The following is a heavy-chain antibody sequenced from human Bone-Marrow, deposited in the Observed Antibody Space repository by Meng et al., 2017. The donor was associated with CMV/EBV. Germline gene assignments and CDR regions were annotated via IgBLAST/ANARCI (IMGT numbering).Heavy chain of an antibody. V-gene: IGHV3-66*01. CDR3: AKDGGTYYDFWSGYYKG. CDR2: IYSGGST. D-gene: IGHD3-3*01. Sequence: GKPLKIHCAASGFTVSSNYMSWVRQAPGKGLEWVAVIYSGGSTDYADSVKGRFTISRDNSKNTLYLQMNSLRAEDTAVYYCAKDGGTYYDFWSGYYKGWGQGTLVTVSS. J-gene: IGHJ4*02. CDR1: GFTVSSNY.